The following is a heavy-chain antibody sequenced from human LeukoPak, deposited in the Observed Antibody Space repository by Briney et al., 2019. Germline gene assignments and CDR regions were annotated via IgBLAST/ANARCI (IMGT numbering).Heavy chain of an antibody. J-gene: IGHJ4*02. Sequence: SETLSLTCAVYGGSFSGCYWSWIRQPPGKGLEWIGEINHSGSTNYNPSLKSRVTISVDTSKNQFSLKLSSVTAADTAVYYCAREQWLVGGNYWGQGTLVTVSS. CDR2: INHSGST. V-gene: IGHV4-34*01. CDR1: GGSFSGCY. D-gene: IGHD6-19*01. CDR3: AREQWLVGGNY.